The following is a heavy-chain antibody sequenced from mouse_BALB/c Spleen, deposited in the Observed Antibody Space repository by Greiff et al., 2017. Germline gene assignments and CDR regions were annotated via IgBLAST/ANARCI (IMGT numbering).Heavy chain of an antibody. Sequence: DVHLVESGGGLVKPGGSLKLSCAASGFAFSSYDMSWVRQTPEKRLEWVAYISSGGGSTYYPDTVKGRFTISRDNAKNTLYLQMSSLKSEDTAMYYCARHGGNSYFDYWGQGTTLTVSS. D-gene: IGHD2-1*01. V-gene: IGHV5-12-1*01. CDR3: ARHGGNSYFDY. CDR1: GFAFSSYD. J-gene: IGHJ2*01. CDR2: ISSGGGST.